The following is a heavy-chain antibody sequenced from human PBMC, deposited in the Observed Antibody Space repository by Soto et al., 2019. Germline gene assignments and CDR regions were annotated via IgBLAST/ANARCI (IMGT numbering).Heavy chain of an antibody. Sequence: PGGSLRLSCAASGFTFSSYGMHWVRQAPGKGLEWVAVIWYDGSNKYYADSVKGRFTISRDNSKNTLYLQMNSLRVEDTAVYYCARDMIGRSWGRPPFDPWGQGTLVTVSS. CDR2: IWYDGSNK. CDR3: ARDMIGRSWGRPPFDP. V-gene: IGHV3-33*01. CDR1: GFTFSSYG. J-gene: IGHJ5*02. D-gene: IGHD6-13*01.